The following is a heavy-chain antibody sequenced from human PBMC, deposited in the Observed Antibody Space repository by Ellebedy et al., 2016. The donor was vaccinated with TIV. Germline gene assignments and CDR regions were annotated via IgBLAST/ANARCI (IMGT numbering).Heavy chain of an antibody. CDR2: ISGSGGST. J-gene: IGHJ6*02. D-gene: IGHD3-22*01. V-gene: IGHV3-23*01. Sequence: GGSLRLSXAASGFTFSSYAMSWVRQAPGKGLEWVSAISGSGGSTYYADSVKGRFTISRDNSKNTLYLQMNSLRAEDTAVYYCAKVREDNYYEIYYYGMDVWGQGTTVTVSS. CDR1: GFTFSSYA. CDR3: AKVREDNYYEIYYYGMDV.